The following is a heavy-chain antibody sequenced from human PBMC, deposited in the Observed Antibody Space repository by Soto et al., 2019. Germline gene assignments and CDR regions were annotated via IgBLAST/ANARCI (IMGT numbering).Heavy chain of an antibody. J-gene: IGHJ4*02. V-gene: IGHV3-74*01. Sequence: EVQLVESGGGLVQPGGSLRLSCAASGFTFSNYWMHWVRQVPGEGLVWVSRIQGDETSMGYADSVKGRFTISRDNAKNTLYLQMNSLRVDDTAVYYCARSAYGSGDRNDYWGQGTLVTVSS. D-gene: IGHD3-10*01. CDR2: IQGDETSM. CDR3: ARSAYGSGDRNDY. CDR1: GFTFSNYW.